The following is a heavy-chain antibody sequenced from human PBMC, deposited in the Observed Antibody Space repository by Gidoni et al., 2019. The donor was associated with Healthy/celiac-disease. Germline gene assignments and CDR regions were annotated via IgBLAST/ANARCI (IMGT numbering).Heavy chain of an antibody. Sequence: QQWGAGLLKPSETLSLTCAVYCGSFSGYYWSWIRKPPGKGLELIGEINHSGSTNYNPSLKSRVTISVDTSKNQFSLKLSSVPAADTAVYYCARGTRARYNYYYYGMDVWGQGTTVTVSS. V-gene: IGHV4-34*01. J-gene: IGHJ6*02. CDR2: INHSGST. CDR3: ARGTRARYNYYYYGMDV. CDR1: CGSFSGYY. D-gene: IGHD1-20*01.